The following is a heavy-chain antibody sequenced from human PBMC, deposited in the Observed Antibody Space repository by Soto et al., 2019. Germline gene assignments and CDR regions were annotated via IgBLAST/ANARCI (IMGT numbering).Heavy chain of an antibody. CDR3: EGRVGVAPVYDLYDF. CDR1: GYTFTLYG. D-gene: IGHD3-16*01. Sequence: ASVKVSCKTSGYTFTLYGISWVRQAPGQGLEWMGWISGSNGNTNYAQKLQGRVTMTADTSTSTGYMELRSLRSYDTAGYYCEGRVGVAPVYDLYDFGGQGTLVTSP. J-gene: IGHJ1*01. V-gene: IGHV1-18*01. CDR2: ISGSNGNT.